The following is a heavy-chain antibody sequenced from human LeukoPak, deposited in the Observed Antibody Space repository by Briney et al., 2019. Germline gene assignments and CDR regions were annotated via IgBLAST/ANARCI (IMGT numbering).Heavy chain of an antibody. J-gene: IGHJ4*02. V-gene: IGHV1-2*02. Sequence: GASVKVSCTASGYTFTGYYMHWVRQAPGQGLEWMGWINPNSGGTNYAQKFQGRVTMTRDTSISTAYMELSSLRSEDTAVYYCAREEVDTASADYWGQGTLVTVSS. D-gene: IGHD5-18*01. CDR3: AREEVDTASADY. CDR2: INPNSGGT. CDR1: GYTFTGYY.